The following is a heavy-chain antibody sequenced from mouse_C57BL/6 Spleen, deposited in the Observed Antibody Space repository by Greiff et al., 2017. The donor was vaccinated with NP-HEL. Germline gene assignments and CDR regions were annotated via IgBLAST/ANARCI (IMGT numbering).Heavy chain of an antibody. CDR3: ARDDQGWFAY. Sequence: VQLQQPGAELVRPGSSVKLSCKASGYTFTSYWMDWVKQRPGQGLEWIGNIYPSDSETHYNQKFKDKATLTVDKSSSTAYMQLSSLTSDDSAVYYCARDDQGWFAYWGQGTLVTVSA. J-gene: IGHJ3*01. CDR1: GYTFTSYW. CDR2: IYPSDSET. D-gene: IGHD2-12*01. V-gene: IGHV1-61*01.